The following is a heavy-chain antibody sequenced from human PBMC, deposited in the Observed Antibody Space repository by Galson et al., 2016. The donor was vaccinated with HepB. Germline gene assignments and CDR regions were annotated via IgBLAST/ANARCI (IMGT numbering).Heavy chain of an antibody. Sequence: SLRLSCAASGFTFSSYEMHWVRQAPGKGLEWVSYISGSSSYTNYADSVEGRFTISRDNAKNSLYLQMNSLRAEDTAVYYCARDSNFDYWGQGTLVTVSS. CDR3: ARDSNFDY. J-gene: IGHJ4*02. D-gene: IGHD2/OR15-2a*01. V-gene: IGHV3-11*06. CDR2: ISGSSSYT. CDR1: GFTFSSYE.